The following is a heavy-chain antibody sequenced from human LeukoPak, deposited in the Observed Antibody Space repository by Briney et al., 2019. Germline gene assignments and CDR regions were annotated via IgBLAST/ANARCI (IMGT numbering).Heavy chain of an antibody. J-gene: IGHJ3*02. D-gene: IGHD3-22*01. CDR2: ISGSGGST. V-gene: IGHV3-23*01. CDR1: GFTFSSYA. Sequence: GGSLRLSCAASGFTFSSYAMSWVRQAPGMGLEWVSAISGSGGSTYYADSVKGWFTISRDNSKNTLYLQMNSLRAEDTAVYYCAKDLTKVLVLDIWGQGTMVTVSS. CDR3: AKDLTKVLVLDI.